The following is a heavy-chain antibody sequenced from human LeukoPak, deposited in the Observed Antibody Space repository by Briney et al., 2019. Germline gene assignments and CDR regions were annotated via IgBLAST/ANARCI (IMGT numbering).Heavy chain of an antibody. CDR1: GYTLTELS. CDR3: ARRFWSQYNWFDP. D-gene: IGHD3-3*01. V-gene: IGHV1-24*01. CDR2: FDPEDGET. Sequence: ASVKVSCKVSGYTLTELSIHWVRQAPGKGLEWMGGFDPEDGETIYAQKFQGRVTMTRDTSISTAYMELSRLRSDDTAVYYCARRFWSQYNWFDPWGQGTLVTVSS. J-gene: IGHJ5*02.